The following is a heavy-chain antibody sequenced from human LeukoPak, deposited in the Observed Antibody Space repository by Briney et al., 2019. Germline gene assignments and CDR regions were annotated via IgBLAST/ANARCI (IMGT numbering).Heavy chain of an antibody. J-gene: IGHJ6*03. D-gene: IGHD6-13*01. V-gene: IGHV4-39*07. Sequence: SGTLSLTCTVSGGSIISTTYYWGWIRQPPGEGLGWIGSIDYSGSTYYNPSLKSRVTISVDTSKNQFSLNLSSVTAADTAVYSCARASGSSWYERRLHAYYYYMDVWGKGTTVTVSS. CDR2: IDYSGST. CDR3: ARASGSSWYERRLHAYYYYMDV. CDR1: GGSIISTTYY.